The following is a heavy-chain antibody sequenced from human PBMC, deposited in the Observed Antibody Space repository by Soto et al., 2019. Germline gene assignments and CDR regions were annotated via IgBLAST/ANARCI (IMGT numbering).Heavy chain of an antibody. J-gene: IGHJ4*02. CDR1: GLTFNQYT. V-gene: IGHV3-23*01. CDR2: ISHTGGHR. CDR3: AKDLCNGGTWWVFDS. Sequence: EVQLLESGGGLVQPGGSLRLSCVVSGLTFNQYTMNWVRQAPGKGLEWVSGISHTGGHRLYADSAQGRSNISRDNSKIKIYLQMTALSAGDAARYYCAKDLCNGGTWWVFDSWGQGTPVTVSS. D-gene: IGHD2-15*01.